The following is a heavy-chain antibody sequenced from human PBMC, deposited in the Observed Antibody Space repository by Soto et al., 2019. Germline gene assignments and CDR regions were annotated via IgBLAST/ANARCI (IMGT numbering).Heavy chain of an antibody. V-gene: IGHV3-11*01. CDR1: GFTFSEQY. CDR2: ITSSGGTT. Sequence: QVQLVESGGGLVKPGGSLRLSCAASGFTFSEQYMSWIRQAPGKGLEWVSYITSSGGTTYYADSVKGRFTISRDNAKNSLYLQMNSLRAEDTAVYYCVSSGITWVESWGQGTLVTVSS. D-gene: IGHD3-22*01. CDR3: VSSGITWVES. J-gene: IGHJ4*02.